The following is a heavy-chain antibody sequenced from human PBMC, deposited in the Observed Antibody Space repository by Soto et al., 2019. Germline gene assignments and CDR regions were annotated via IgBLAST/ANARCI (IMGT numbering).Heavy chain of an antibody. Sequence: TSETLSLTCTVSGGSISSSSYYWGWIRQPPGKGLEWIGSIYYSGSTYYNPSLKSRVTISVDTSKNQFSLKLSSVTAADTAVYYCGVVSLGYWGQGTLVTVSS. J-gene: IGHJ4*02. CDR1: GGSISSSSYY. CDR2: IYYSGST. V-gene: IGHV4-39*01. CDR3: GVVSLGY. D-gene: IGHD2-15*01.